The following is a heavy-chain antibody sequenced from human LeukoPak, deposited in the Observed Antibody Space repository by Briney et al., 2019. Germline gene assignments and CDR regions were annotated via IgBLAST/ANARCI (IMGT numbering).Heavy chain of an antibody. V-gene: IGHV1-69*01. J-gene: IGHJ5*02. CDR1: GGTFSSYA. CDR3: AREGTIPFDP. Sequence: SVKVSCKASGGTFSSYAISWVRQAPGQGLEWMEGIIPIFGTANYAQKFQGRVTITADESTSTAYMELSSLRSEDTAVYYCAREGTIPFDPWGQGTLVTVSS. CDR2: IIPIFGTA. D-gene: IGHD2-8*01.